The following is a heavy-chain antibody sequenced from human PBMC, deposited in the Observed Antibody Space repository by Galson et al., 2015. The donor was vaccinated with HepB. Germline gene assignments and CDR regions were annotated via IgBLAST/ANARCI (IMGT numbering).Heavy chain of an antibody. CDR1: GYTFTSYA. V-gene: IGHV1-3*01. Sequence: SVKVSCKASGYTFTSYAMHWVCQAPGQRLEWMGGINAGNGNTKYSQKFQGRVTITRDTSASTAYMELSSLRSEDTAVYYCARGHNTIAVAGSGPYYYGVDVWGQGTTVTVSS. D-gene: IGHD6-19*01. J-gene: IGHJ6*02. CDR2: INAGNGNT. CDR3: ARGHNTIAVAGSGPYYYGVDV.